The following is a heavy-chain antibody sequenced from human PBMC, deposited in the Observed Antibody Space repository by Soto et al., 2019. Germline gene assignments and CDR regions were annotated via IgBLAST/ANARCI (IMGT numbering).Heavy chain of an antibody. CDR3: ARGVRDTTVSWF. Sequence: GSLRLSCAASGFTFSSYWMHWVRQAPGKGLVWVSRINSDGSSTSYADSVKGRFTISRDNAKNTLSLQMNSLRAEDTAVYYCARGVRDTTVSWFWGQGTLVTVSS. CDR1: GFTFSSYW. V-gene: IGHV3-74*01. J-gene: IGHJ4*02. D-gene: IGHD1-26*01. CDR2: INSDGSST.